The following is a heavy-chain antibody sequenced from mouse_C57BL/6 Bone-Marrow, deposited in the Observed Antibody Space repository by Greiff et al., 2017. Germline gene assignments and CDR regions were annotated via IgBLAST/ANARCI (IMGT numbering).Heavy chain of an antibody. CDR1: GYTFTSYG. Sequence: VKLMESGAELARPGASVKLSCKASGYTFTSYGISWVKQRTGQGLEWIGEIYPRSGNTYYNEKFKGKATLTADKSSSTAYMELRSLTSEDSAVYFCARSVRRDFDVWGTGTTVTVSS. CDR3: ARSVRRDFDV. V-gene: IGHV1-81*01. CDR2: IYPRSGNT. D-gene: IGHD2-14*01. J-gene: IGHJ1*03.